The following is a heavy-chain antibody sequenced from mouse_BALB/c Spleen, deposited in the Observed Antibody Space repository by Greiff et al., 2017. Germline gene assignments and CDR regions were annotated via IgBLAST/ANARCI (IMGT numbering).Heavy chain of an antibody. J-gene: IGHJ1*01. CDR2: ISSGGSYT. Sequence: EVQVVESGGGLVKPGGSLKLSCAASGFTFSSYAMSWVRQTPEKRLEWVATISSGGSYTYYPDSLKGRFTISRDNAKNTLYLQMSSLRSEDTAMYYCARRRTWDWYFDVWGAGTTVTVAS. CDR1: GFTFSSYA. V-gene: IGHV5-9-3*01. CDR3: ARRRTWDWYFDV.